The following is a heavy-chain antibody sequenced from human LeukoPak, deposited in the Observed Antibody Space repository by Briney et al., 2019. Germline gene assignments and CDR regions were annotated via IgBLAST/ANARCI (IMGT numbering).Heavy chain of an antibody. V-gene: IGHV4-34*01. CDR1: GGSFSGYY. D-gene: IGHD4-17*01. J-gene: IGHJ4*02. CDR2: INHNSGST. Sequence: SETLSLTCAVYGGSFSGYYWSWFRQPPGKGLEWIGEINHNSGSTNYKPSLKSRVTISLDMSENQFSLKLISVTAADTAAYYCARAITVTSYDYWGQGTLVTVSS. CDR3: ARAITVTSYDY.